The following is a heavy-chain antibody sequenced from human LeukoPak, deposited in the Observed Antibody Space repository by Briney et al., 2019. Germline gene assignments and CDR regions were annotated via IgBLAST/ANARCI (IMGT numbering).Heavy chain of an antibody. CDR2: TSPAGDAT. V-gene: IGHV3-23*01. CDR3: AKRANGYYFDS. J-gene: IGHJ4*02. D-gene: IGHD5-24*01. Sequence: GGSLRLSCAASGFTFSSYGMSWVRQAPGKGLEWVSTTSPAGDATYYTDSVKGRFTISRDNSKNTVSLQMSSLRAEDTAVFYCAKRANGYYFDSWGQGTLVTVSS. CDR1: GFTFSSYG.